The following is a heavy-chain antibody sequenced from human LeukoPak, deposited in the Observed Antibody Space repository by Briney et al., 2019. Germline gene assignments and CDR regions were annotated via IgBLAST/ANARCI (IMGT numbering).Heavy chain of an antibody. Sequence: SGPTLVNPTQTLTLTCTFSGFSLSTSGVGVGWIRQPPGKALEWLSLIYWNDDKRYSPSLKSRLTISKDTSKNQVVLTMTNMDPVDTATYYCARSYSDYDYFNNWFDPWGQGTLVTVSS. CDR3: ARSYSDYDYFNNWFDP. D-gene: IGHD5-12*01. J-gene: IGHJ5*02. CDR2: IYWNDDK. CDR1: GFSLSTSGVG. V-gene: IGHV2-5*01.